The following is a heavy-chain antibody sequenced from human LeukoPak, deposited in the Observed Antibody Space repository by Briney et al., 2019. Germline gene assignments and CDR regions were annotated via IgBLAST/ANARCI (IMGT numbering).Heavy chain of an antibody. D-gene: IGHD2-21*01. CDR1: GFTFSSYA. CDR3: ARQYCGGDCFISLGY. V-gene: IGHV3-30-3*01. J-gene: IGHJ4*02. CDR2: ISYDGSNK. Sequence: GRSLRPSCAASGFTFSSYAMHWVRQAPGKGLEWVAVISYDGSNKYYADSVKGRFTISRDNSKNTLYLQMNSLRAEDTAVYYCARQYCGGDCFISLGYWGQGTLVTVSS.